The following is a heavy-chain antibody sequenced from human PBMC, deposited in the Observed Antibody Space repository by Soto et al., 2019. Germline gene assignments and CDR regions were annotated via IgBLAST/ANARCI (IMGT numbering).Heavy chain of an antibody. CDR3: AKEPLELSDRNAFNI. CDR2: ISYDGSVQ. D-gene: IGHD1-1*01. J-gene: IGHJ3*02. V-gene: IGHV3-30*18. Sequence: QVQLVESGGGVVQPGRSLRLSCAGSGFTFSRFGMHWVRQAPGKGLDWVAVISYDGSVQYYGDSVKGRFTISRDDSKNTLYLQMNSLGPEDTAVYYCAKEPLELSDRNAFNIWGQGTMVTVSA. CDR1: GFTFSRFG.